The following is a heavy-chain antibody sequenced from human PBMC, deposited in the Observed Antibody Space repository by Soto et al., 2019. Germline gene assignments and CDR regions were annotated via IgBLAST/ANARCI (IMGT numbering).Heavy chain of an antibody. CDR3: ARGRWLQFDY. CDR2: IYYSGST. J-gene: IGHJ4*02. CDR1: GGSVSSGSYY. Sequence: SETLSLTCTVSGGSVSSGSYYWSWIRQPPGKGLGWIGYIYYSGSTNYNPSLKSRVTISVDTSKNQFSLKLSSVTAADTAVYYCARGRWLQFDYWGQGTLVTVSS. D-gene: IGHD5-12*01. V-gene: IGHV4-61*01.